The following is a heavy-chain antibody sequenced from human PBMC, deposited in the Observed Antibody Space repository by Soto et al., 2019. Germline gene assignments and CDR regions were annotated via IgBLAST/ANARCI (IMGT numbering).Heavy chain of an antibody. D-gene: IGHD4-17*01. CDR3: AKDIRAGRGGDYVFDY. CDR2: ISWNSGSI. J-gene: IGHJ4*02. Sequence: DVQLVESGGGLVQPGRSLRLSCAASGFTFDDYAMHWVRQAPGKGLEWVSGISWNSGSIGYADSVKGRFTISRDNAKNSLYLQMNSRRAEDTALYYCAKDIRAGRGGDYVFDYWGQGTLVTVSS. V-gene: IGHV3-9*01. CDR1: GFTFDDYA.